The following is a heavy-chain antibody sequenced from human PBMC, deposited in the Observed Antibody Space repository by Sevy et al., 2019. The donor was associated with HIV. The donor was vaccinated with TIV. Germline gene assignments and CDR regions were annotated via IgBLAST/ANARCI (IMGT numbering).Heavy chain of an antibody. CDR1: GFTFSNAW. Sequence: GGSLRLSCAASGFTFSNAWMSWVRQAPGKGLEWVGRIKSKTDGGTTDYAAPVKGSFTISRDDSKNTLYLQMNSLKTEDTAVYYCTTDKWLRWPHSRYYFDYWGQGTLVTVSS. CDR2: IKSKTDGGTT. CDR3: TTDKWLRWPHSRYYFDY. D-gene: IGHD5-12*01. J-gene: IGHJ4*02. V-gene: IGHV3-15*01.